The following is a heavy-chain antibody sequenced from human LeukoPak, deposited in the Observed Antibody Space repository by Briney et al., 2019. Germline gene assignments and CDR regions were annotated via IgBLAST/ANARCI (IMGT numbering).Heavy chain of an antibody. J-gene: IGHJ4*02. Sequence: SETLSLTCAVYGGSFSGYYWRWIRQTPGKGLEWIAEINHSGSTNYNPSLKSRVTISVDTSKNQFSLKLSSVTAADTAVYYCARASGSGWYSYSYFDYWGQGTLVTVSS. V-gene: IGHV4-34*01. D-gene: IGHD6-19*01. CDR2: INHSGST. CDR1: GGSFSGYY. CDR3: ARASGSGWYSYSYFDY.